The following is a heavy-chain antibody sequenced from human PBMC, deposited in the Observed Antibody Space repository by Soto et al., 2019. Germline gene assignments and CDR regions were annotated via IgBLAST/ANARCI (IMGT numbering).Heavy chain of an antibody. CDR3: ARTHSGSYYSVFNY. D-gene: IGHD1-26*01. J-gene: IGHJ4*02. CDR2: IYRSGTT. Sequence: SETLSLTCVVSNFSISSGYYWGWIRQSPGKGLEWIASIYRSGTTSYNPSLKSRVAISVDPSKNQFSLMLTAVTAADTAVYYCARTHSGSYYSVFNYWGRGSLVTVSS. V-gene: IGHV4-38-2*01. CDR1: NFSISSGYY.